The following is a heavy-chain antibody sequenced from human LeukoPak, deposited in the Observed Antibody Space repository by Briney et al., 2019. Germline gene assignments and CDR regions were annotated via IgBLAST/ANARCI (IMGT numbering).Heavy chain of an antibody. V-gene: IGHV1-2*04. J-gene: IGHJ4*02. CDR3: ARTGIVGATRLDY. Sequence: ASVKVSCKASGYTFTGYYMHWVRQAPGQGLEWMGWINPNSGGTNYAQKFQGWVTMTRDTSISTAYMELSRLRSEDTAVYYCARTGIVGATRLDYWGQGTLVTVSS. CDR2: INPNSGGT. CDR1: GYTFTGYY. D-gene: IGHD1-26*01.